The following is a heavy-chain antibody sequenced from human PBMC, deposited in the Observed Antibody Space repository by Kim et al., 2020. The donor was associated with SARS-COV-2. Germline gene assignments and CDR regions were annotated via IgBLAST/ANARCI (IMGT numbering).Heavy chain of an antibody. CDR2: ST. J-gene: IGHJ4*02. V-gene: IGHV4-39*01. CDR3: ARLYTSGTYDN. Sequence: STSNTPSLKRRVAISVDTSKNQFSLKLTSVTAADTAVYYWARLYTSGTYDNWGQGTLVIVSS. D-gene: IGHD6-19*01.